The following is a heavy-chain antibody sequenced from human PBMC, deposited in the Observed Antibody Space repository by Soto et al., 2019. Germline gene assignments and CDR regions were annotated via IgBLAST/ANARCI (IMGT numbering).Heavy chain of an antibody. CDR3: ARESDFRDYRGFYFYAIDV. D-gene: IGHD4-17*01. CDR2: INPNTGGT. J-gene: IGHJ6*02. V-gene: IGHV1-2*06. Sequence: ASVKVSCKASGYSLSDYHIHWVRQAPGQGLEWMGRINPNTGGTDYAQNFQGSVTMTRDTSISTAYMGLNRLRSDDTAVYYCARESDFRDYRGFYFYAIDVWGQGTTVTVSS. CDR1: GYSLSDYH.